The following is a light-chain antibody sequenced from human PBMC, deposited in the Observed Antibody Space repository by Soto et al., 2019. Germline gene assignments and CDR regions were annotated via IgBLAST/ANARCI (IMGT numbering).Light chain of an antibody. J-gene: IGKJ5*01. Sequence: IVFTQSPTTLSLFSRERATLSFRASQSVSSHLAWYQQRPGQAPRLLIYGASNRATGIPARFSGSGSGTDFTLTISSLEPEDFAVYYCQQYKNWPLFGQGTRLEIK. CDR3: QQYKNWPL. V-gene: IGKV3-11*01. CDR2: GAS. CDR1: QSVSSH.